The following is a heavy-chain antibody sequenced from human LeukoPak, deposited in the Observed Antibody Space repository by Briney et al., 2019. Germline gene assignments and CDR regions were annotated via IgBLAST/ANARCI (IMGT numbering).Heavy chain of an antibody. CDR2: IYYSGST. D-gene: IGHD2-15*01. CDR3: ARGEVVVALVY. Sequence: PSQTLSLTCTVSGGSISCGDYYWSWIRQPPGKGLERIGYIYYSGSTYYNPSLKSRVTISVDTSKNQFSLKLSSVTAADTAVYYCARGEVVVALVYWGQGILVPVSS. V-gene: IGHV4-30-4*08. CDR1: GGSISCGDYY. J-gene: IGHJ4*02.